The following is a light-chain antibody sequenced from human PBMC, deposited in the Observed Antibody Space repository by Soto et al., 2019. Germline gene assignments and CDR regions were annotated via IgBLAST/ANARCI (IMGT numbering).Light chain of an antibody. J-gene: IGLJ2*01. CDR2: HNS. CDR1: SSNIGGNT. V-gene: IGLV1-44*01. Sequence: QSVLTQPPSASGTPGQRVTISCSGSSSNIGGNTVYWYQQLPGTAPRLLIYHNSQRLSGVPDRFSGSKSGTSASLAISGLQSEDEADYFCGAWDDILNGPGFGGGTKLTVL. CDR3: GAWDDILNGPG.